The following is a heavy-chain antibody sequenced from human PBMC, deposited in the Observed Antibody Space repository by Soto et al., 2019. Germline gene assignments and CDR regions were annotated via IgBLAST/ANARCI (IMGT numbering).Heavy chain of an antibody. CDR3: ARAAAKIEYYYGMDV. CDR2: INHSGST. J-gene: IGHJ6*02. D-gene: IGHD6-13*01. CDR1: GGSCSGYY. Sequence: SETLSLTCAVYGGSCSGYYWSWIRQPPGKGLEWIGEINHSGSTNYNPSLKSRVTISVDTSKNQFSLKLSSVTAADTAVYYCARAAAKIEYYYGMDVWGQGTTVTVSS. V-gene: IGHV4-34*01.